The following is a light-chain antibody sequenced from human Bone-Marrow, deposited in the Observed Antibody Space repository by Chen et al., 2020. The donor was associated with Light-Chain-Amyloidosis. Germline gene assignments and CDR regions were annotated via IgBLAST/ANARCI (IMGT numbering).Light chain of an antibody. CDR1: QSVSSY. V-gene: IGKV3-11*01. CDR2: DAS. J-gene: IGKJ4*01. CDR3: QQRSDWPLT. Sequence: EIVLTQSPATLSLSPGERATLSCRASQSVSSYLVWFRQKPSQAPRLLIYDASNRAPGIPARFSGSGSGTDFTLTISSLEPEDFAVYYCQQRSDWPLTFGGGTKVEIK.